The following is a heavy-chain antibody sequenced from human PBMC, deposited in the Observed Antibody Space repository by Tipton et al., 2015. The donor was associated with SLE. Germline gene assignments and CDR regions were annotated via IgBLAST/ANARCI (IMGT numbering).Heavy chain of an antibody. CDR2: IYYSGST. Sequence: TLSLTCAVSGGSISSGGYSWNWIRQPPGKGLEWIGYIYYSGSTNSNPSLKSRVTMSVDTSKNHFSLNLTSVAAADTAVYYCARGPGLGVVVVTQSDWFDPWGQGTLVTVSS. CDR1: GGSISSGGYS. J-gene: IGHJ5*02. CDR3: ARGPGLGVVVVTQSDWFDP. D-gene: IGHD2-15*01. V-gene: IGHV4-30-4*07.